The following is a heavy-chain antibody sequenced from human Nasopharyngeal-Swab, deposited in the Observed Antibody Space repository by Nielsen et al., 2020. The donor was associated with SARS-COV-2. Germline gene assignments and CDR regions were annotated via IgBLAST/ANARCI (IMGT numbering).Heavy chain of an antibody. D-gene: IGHD2-2*01. CDR2: IYWNGDE. Sequence: PGKAPEWLAVIYWNGDERYNPSLKTRLTITKDSSKNEVVLTMTNMDPVDTATYYCAHRPFSSTWFFGYWGQGISVTVSS. V-gene: IGHV2-5*01. J-gene: IGHJ4*02. CDR3: AHRPFSSTWFFGY.